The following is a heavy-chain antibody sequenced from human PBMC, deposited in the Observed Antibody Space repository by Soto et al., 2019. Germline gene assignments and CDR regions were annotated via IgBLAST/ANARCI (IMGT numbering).Heavy chain of an antibody. CDR2: INPSSSHI. CDR1: GFTFASYH. J-gene: IGHJ3*01. D-gene: IGHD2-15*01. Sequence: EVQLVESGGGLVIPGGSLRLACAASGFTFASYHMSWVRQAPGKGLDWVSSINPSSSHIYYSDSVRGRFTISRDDSKNSLHLDMNSLRTEDVAIYYCVRGYCGGGGCYLRRDAFDVWGQGTAVTVSS. V-gene: IGHV3-21*02. CDR3: VRGYCGGGGCYLRRDAFDV.